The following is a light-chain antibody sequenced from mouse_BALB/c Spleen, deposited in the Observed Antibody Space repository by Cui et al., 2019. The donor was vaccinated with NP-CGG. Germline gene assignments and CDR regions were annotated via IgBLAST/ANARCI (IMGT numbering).Light chain of an antibody. Sequence: QAVVTQSSALTTSPGATVTLTCRSSTGAVTTSNYANWVQEKPDHLFTGLIGGTNNRVPGVPARFSGSLIGDKAALTITGAQTEDEAIYFCALWYSNHWVFGGGTKLTVL. CDR2: GTN. J-gene: IGLJ1*01. V-gene: IGLV1*01. CDR3: ALWYSNHWV. CDR1: TGAVTTSNY.